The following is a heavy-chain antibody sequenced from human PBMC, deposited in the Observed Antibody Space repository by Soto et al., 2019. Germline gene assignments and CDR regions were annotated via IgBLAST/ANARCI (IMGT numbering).Heavy chain of an antibody. CDR1: GFTFSTNS. CDR2: ISGGGDST. V-gene: IGHV3-23*01. J-gene: IGHJ5*02. CDR3: SKWDGYGDQ. D-gene: IGHD5-12*01. Sequence: EVQLLASGGGLVQPGGSLRLSCAASGFTFSTNSMTWVRQAPGKGLEWVCGISGGGDSTHYADSVKGRFTISRDNSKNMVYLQMNSLTADDTAVYFCSKWDGYGDQWGQGTLVTVSS.